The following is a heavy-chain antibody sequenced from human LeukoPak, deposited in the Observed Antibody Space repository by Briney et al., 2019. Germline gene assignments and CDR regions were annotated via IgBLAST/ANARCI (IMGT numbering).Heavy chain of an antibody. Sequence: GGSLRLSCVASGLTFSRYAMHWVRQAPGKGLEWVAIISHDGSDKYYADSVKGRFTISRDNSKNTLYLQMNSLRAEDTAVYYCARAGPSSSWHQFDYWGQGTLVTVSS. V-gene: IGHV3-30*14. J-gene: IGHJ4*02. CDR2: ISHDGSDK. CDR1: GLTFSRYA. D-gene: IGHD6-13*01. CDR3: ARAGPSSSWHQFDY.